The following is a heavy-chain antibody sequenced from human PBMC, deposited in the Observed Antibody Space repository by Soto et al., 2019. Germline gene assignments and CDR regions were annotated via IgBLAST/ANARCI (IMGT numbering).Heavy chain of an antibody. CDR1: GFTFSSYG. D-gene: IGHD2-21*01. J-gene: IGHJ6*02. CDR3: ARSIFPYCGGDCYGMDV. V-gene: IGHV3-33*01. CDR2: IWYDGSNK. Sequence: GGSLRLSCAASGFTFSSYGMHWVRQAPGKGLEWVAVIWYDGSNKYYADSVKGRFTISRDNSRNTLYLQMNSLRAEDTAVYYCARSIFPYCGGDCYGMDVWGQGTTITVSS.